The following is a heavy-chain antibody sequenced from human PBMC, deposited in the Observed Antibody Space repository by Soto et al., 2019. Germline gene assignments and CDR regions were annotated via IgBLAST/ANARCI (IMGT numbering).Heavy chain of an antibody. D-gene: IGHD5-18*01. J-gene: IGHJ6*02. V-gene: IGHV4-31*03. CDR2: IYCSGST. CDR3: AVNTAMVTGGGYYYDGMDV. CDR1: GGSISSGGYY. Sequence: VQLLESGPGLVKPSPSLSLPCTVSGGSISSGGYYWGCIRQHPGKGLEGTGYIYCSGSTYYHPPLQVRVTISVDTSKNQVTLKRSAVTAEDTAVYCRAVNTAMVTGGGYYYDGMDVWGQGTTVTVS.